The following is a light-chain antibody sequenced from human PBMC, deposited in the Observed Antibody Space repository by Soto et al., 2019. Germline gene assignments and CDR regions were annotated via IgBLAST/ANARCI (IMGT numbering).Light chain of an antibody. J-gene: IGLJ3*02. Sequence: QSVLTQSSSESAALGSSVKLTCTMSSGHSSNIIAWHQQQPGKAPRHLMKLEGSGSYNKGSGVPDRFSGSSSGADRYLTISNLQFEDEADYYCETWDSSTRVFGGGTKLTVL. CDR1: SGHSSNI. V-gene: IGLV4-60*02. CDR2: LEGSGSY. CDR3: ETWDSSTRV.